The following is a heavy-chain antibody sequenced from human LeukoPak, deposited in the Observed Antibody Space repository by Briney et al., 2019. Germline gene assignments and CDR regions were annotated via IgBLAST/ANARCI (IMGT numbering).Heavy chain of an antibody. CDR2: INSDGSST. V-gene: IGHV3-74*01. CDR1: GFTFSSYW. CDR3: AREGTYYDFWSGYRRGYMDV. Sequence: PGGSLRLSCAASGFTFSSYWMHWVRQAPGKGLVWVSSINSDGSSTNYVDSVKGRFTISRDNAKNTLHLQMNSLRAEDTAMYYCAREGTYYDFWSGYRRGYMDVWGKGTTVTVSS. J-gene: IGHJ6*03. D-gene: IGHD3-3*01.